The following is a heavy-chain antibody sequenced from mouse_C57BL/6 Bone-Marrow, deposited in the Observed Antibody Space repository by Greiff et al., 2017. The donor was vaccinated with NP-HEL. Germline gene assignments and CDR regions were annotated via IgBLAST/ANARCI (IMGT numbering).Heavy chain of an antibody. V-gene: IGHV14-1*01. CDR1: GFNIKDYY. D-gene: IGHD1-1*01. Sequence: VQLQQSGAELVRPGASVKLSCTASGFNIKDYYMHWVKQRPEQGLEWIGRIDPEDGDTEYAPKFQGKAPMTADTPSNTAYLPLSSLTSEDTAVYYCTTLTIITTVVAHWYFDVWGTGTTVTVSS. CDR3: TTLTIITTVVAHWYFDV. J-gene: IGHJ1*03. CDR2: IDPEDGDT.